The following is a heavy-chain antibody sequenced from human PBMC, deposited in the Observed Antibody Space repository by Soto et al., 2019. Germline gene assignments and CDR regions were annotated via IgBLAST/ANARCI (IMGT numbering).Heavy chain of an antibody. CDR3: AADWSNRPFDF. D-gene: IGHD3-3*01. CDR2: IVGGSGST. V-gene: IGHV1-58*01. J-gene: IGHJ4*02. CDR1: GFSLTSAD. Sequence: QRQLMQSGPEVKKPGTSVKVSCKASGFSLTSADVQWVRQTRGQRLEWIGWIVGGSGSTNYAQQFKGRLAITRDMSTGTVYAELSRLRAEVTAVYYCAADWSNRPFDFWGQWTVVTVSS.